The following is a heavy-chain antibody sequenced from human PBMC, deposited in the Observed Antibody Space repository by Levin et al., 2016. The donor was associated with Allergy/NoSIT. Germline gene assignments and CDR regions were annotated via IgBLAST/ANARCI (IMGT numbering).Heavy chain of an antibody. CDR1: GFTFSHYS. V-gene: IGHV3-21*01. J-gene: IGHJ4*02. Sequence: GGSLRLSCGASGFTFSHYSMNWVRQAPGKGLEWVSSISSTTSYIYYADSVKGRFTVSRDNAKNSLYLQMNSLRVEDTAVYYCTRPHSVSRGGATQYYLDYWGQGTLVTVSS. CDR2: ISSTTSYI. D-gene: IGHD1-26*01. CDR3: TRPHSVSRGGATQYYLDY.